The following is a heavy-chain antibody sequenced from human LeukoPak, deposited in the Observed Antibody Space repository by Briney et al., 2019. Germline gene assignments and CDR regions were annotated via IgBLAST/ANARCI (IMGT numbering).Heavy chain of an antibody. V-gene: IGHV3-74*01. J-gene: IGHJ4*02. Sequence: GGSLRLSCAASGFTFSSYWMHWVRKAPGKGLVWVSRINSDGSSTSYADSVKGRFTISRDNAKNTLYLQMNSLRAEDAAVYYCARVGEDYYDSSGSYLPHTNDYWGKGTLVTVS. CDR2: INSDGSST. CDR1: GFTFSSYW. D-gene: IGHD3-22*01. CDR3: ARVGEDYYDSSGSYLPHTNDY.